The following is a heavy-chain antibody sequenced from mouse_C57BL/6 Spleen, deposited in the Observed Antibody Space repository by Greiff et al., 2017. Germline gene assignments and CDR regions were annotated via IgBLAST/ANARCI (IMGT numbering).Heavy chain of an antibody. D-gene: IGHD1-1*01. Sequence: QVQLQQPGAELVMPGASVKLSCKASGYTFTSYWMHWVKQRPGQGLEWIGEIDPSDSYTNYNQKFKGKSTLTVEKSSSTAYMQLGSLTSEDSAVYYCARLTTVVSWYFDVWGTGTTVTVSS. CDR3: ARLTTVVSWYFDV. CDR1: GYTFTSYW. V-gene: IGHV1-69*01. J-gene: IGHJ1*03. CDR2: IDPSDSYT.